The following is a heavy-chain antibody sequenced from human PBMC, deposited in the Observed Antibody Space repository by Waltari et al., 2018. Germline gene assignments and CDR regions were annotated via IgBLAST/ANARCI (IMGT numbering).Heavy chain of an antibody. CDR1: GFPSDNFL. V-gene: IGHV3-74*02. D-gene: IGHD6-13*01. J-gene: IGHJ4*02. CDR2: ISNDGSTT. CDR3: ARSLAGRWYLGFDC. Sequence: EEQLVESGGGLLQPGGSLRLSCAASGFPSDNFLMHWVRLVPGKGLVWVARISNDGSTTNYADFVNGRFTISRDDAKNMLYLQMNSLRAEDTAVYYCARSLAGRWYLGFDCWGQGVLVTVSS.